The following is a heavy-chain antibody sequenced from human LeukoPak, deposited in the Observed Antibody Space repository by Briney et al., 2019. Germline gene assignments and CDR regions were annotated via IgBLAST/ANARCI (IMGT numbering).Heavy chain of an antibody. D-gene: IGHD2-15*01. J-gene: IGHJ4*02. CDR1: GFTFSSYS. V-gene: IGHV3-23*01. Sequence: PGGSLRLSCAASGFTFSSYSMSWVRQAPGKGLEWVSAISGSGGSTYYADSVKGRFTISRDNSKNTLFLQMNSLRAEDTAVYYCAKDRVCSGGSCYFDCWGQGTLVTVSS. CDR3: AKDRVCSGGSCYFDC. CDR2: ISGSGGST.